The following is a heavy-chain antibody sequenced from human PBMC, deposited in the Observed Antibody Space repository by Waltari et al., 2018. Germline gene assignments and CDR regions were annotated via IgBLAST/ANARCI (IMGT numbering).Heavy chain of an antibody. V-gene: IGHV1-2*02. Sequence: QVQLVQSGAEVKKPGASVKVSCKTSGYTFIDYYIHWVRQAPGQGLEWMGWLNPKSGDTNYAQKFQGRVTMTRDTSISTAYMELSSLRSDDTAVYFCARSSGDYWGQGALVTVSS. CDR1: GYTFIDYY. CDR3: ARSSGDY. J-gene: IGHJ4*02. CDR2: LNPKSGDT.